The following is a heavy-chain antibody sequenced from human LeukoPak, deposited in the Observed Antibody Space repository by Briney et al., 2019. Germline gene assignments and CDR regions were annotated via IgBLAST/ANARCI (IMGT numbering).Heavy chain of an antibody. J-gene: IGHJ4*02. V-gene: IGHV3-20*04. Sequence: GGSLRLSCAASGFTFGDYGMSWVRQAPGKGLEWVSSINWNGGNTAYADSVKGRFTISRDTAKDSLYLQLNSLRAEDTALYYCARDRGWLQYIDYWGQGALVTVSS. CDR2: INWNGGNT. CDR3: ARDRGWLQYIDY. CDR1: GFTFGDYG. D-gene: IGHD5-24*01.